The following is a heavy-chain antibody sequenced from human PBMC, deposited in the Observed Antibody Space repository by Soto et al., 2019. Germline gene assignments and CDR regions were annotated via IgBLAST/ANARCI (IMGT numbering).Heavy chain of an antibody. V-gene: IGHV4-31*03. J-gene: IGHJ4*02. Sequence: QVQLQEWGPGLVKPSQTLSLTCSVSGGSISSGGYYWSWIRQHPGKGLEWIGYIFYSGSTYYNPSLKNRVTISVDTSKNQFSLKLSSVTAADTAVYYCARIGDYGDYVFDYWGQGTLVTVSS. CDR1: GGSISSGGYY. CDR2: IFYSGST. D-gene: IGHD4-17*01. CDR3: ARIGDYGDYVFDY.